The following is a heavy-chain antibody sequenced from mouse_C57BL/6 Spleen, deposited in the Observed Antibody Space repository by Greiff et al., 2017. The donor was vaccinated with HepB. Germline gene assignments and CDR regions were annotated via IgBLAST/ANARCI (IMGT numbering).Heavy chain of an antibody. CDR1: GFTFSDYG. V-gene: IGHV5-17*01. CDR2: ISSGNSTI. D-gene: IGHD2-1*01. CDR3: ASIYPFAY. J-gene: IGHJ3*01. Sequence: EVKLVESGGGLVKPGGSLKLSCAASGFTFSDYGMHWVRQAPEKGLEWVAYISSGNSTIYYADTVKGRFTISRDNAKNTLFLQMTSLRSEDTAMYYCASIYPFAYWGQGTLVTVSA.